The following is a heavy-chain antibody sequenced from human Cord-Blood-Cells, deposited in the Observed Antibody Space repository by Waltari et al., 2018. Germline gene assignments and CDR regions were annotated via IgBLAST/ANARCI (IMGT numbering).Heavy chain of an antibody. D-gene: IGHD3-10*01. CDR1: GGSISSYY. CDR2: ILTSGST. J-gene: IGHJ6*03. CDR3: ARGPYYGSGSASYYYYYMDV. Sequence: QVQLQESGPGLVKPSETLSLTCTVSGGSISSYYWSWIRQPAGKGLEWIGRILTSGSTNYNPSLKSRVTMSVDTSKNQFSLKLSSVTAADTAVYYCARGPYYGSGSASYYYYYMDVWGKGTTVTVSS. V-gene: IGHV4-4*07.